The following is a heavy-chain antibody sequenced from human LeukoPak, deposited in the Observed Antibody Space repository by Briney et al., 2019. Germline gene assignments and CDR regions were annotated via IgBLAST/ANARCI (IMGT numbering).Heavy chain of an antibody. CDR2: IYYSGST. V-gene: IGHV4-59*01. J-gene: IGHJ4*02. Sequence: SETLSLTCTVSGGSISSYYWSWIRQPPGKGLEWIGYIYYSGSTNYNPSLKSRVTISVDPSKNQFSLKLSSVTAADTAVYYCARGNYGSSSEFGFDYWGQGILVTVSS. D-gene: IGHD6-6*01. CDR3: ARGNYGSSSEFGFDY. CDR1: GGSISSYY.